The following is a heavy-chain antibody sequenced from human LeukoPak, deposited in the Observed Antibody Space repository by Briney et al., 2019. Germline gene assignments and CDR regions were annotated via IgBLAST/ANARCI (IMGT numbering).Heavy chain of an antibody. V-gene: IGHV3-53*01. CDR3: ARGEVGAALDY. CDR2: IYSGGST. J-gene: IGHJ4*02. Sequence: GGSLRLSCAASGFTVSSNYMSWVRQAPGKGLEWVSVIYSGGSTYYADSVKGRFTISRDNSKNTLYLQMNSLRAEDTAVYYCARGEVGAALDYWGQGTLVTVSS. CDR1: GFTVSSNY. D-gene: IGHD2-15*01.